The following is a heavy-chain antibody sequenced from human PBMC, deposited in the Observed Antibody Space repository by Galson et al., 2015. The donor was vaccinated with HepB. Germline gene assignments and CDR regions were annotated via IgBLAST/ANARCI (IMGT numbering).Heavy chain of an antibody. CDR2: VFYTGST. CDR3: AREPYESSGYYYFDY. CDR1: GSSVSSGRYY. D-gene: IGHD3-22*01. V-gene: IGHV4-61*01. Sequence: TLSLTCTVSGSSVSSGRYYWSWIRQPPGKGLEWVGYVFYTGSTIYNPSLKSRVTISVDASKNQLSLKLSSVTAADTAVYYCAREPYESSGYYYFDYWGQGTLVTVSS. J-gene: IGHJ4*02.